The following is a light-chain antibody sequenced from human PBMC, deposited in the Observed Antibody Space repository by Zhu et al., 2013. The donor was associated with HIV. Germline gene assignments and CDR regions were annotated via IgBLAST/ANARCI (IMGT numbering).Light chain of an antibody. Sequence: EVVLTQSPGTLSLSPGDRAILSCRATQTINNNHLAWYQQRPGQAPRLLIYAASGRASSIPARFSGSGSGTDFTLTISSLQPEDFATYYCQQYKTYPQTFGQGTKL. CDR3: QQYKTYPQT. V-gene: IGKV3-20*01. J-gene: IGKJ2*01. CDR2: AAS. CDR1: QTINNNH.